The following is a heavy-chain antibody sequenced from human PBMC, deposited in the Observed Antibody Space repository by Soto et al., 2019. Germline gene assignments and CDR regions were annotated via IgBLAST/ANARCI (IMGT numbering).Heavy chain of an antibody. Sequence: QVQLVQSGAEVKKPGSSVKVSCKASGGTFSSYAISWVRQAPGQGLEWMGGIIPIFGTANYTQKFQGRVTITADESTSTAYMELSSLRSEDTAVYYCATDCSGGSCYSGIDYWGQGTLVTVSS. D-gene: IGHD2-15*01. CDR1: GGTFSSYA. J-gene: IGHJ4*02. CDR2: IIPIFGTA. CDR3: ATDCSGGSCYSGIDY. V-gene: IGHV1-69*01.